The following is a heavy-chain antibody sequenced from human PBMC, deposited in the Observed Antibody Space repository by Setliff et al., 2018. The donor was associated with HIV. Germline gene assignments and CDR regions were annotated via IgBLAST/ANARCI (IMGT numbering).Heavy chain of an antibody. V-gene: IGHV6-1*01. CDR3: ASSGLTGDHWYIDL. CDR2: TYYRSKWHN. CDR1: GDSVSSNSAA. J-gene: IGHJ2*01. D-gene: IGHD7-27*01. Sequence: SQTLSLTCAISGDSVSSNSAAWNWIRQSPSRGLEWLGRTYYRSKWHNDYAVSVKSRITINPDTSKNQFSLQLNSVTPEDTAVYYCASSGLTGDHWYIDLWGRGTLVTVSS.